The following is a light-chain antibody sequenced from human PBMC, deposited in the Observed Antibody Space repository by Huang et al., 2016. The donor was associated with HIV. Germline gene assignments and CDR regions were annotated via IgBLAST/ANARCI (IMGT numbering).Light chain of an antibody. CDR2: TVS. CDR3: QQSFSVPRT. CDR1: QNITKS. J-gene: IGKJ1*01. V-gene: IGKV1-39*01. Sequence: DIQMTQSPTSLSASVGDRVTFTCLADQNITKSLNWYQQKPGKAPKLQIYTVSTLESGVPSRFSGSGSGSRFTLNIGNLQPEDFATYYCQQSFSVPRTFG.